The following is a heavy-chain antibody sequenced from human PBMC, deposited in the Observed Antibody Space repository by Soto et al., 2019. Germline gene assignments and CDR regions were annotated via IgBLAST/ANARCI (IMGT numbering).Heavy chain of an antibody. D-gene: IGHD1-26*01. V-gene: IGHV2-5*02. CDR1: GFSLRTNGVG. CDR3: AHTVARGAYWETFNY. CDR2: IYRDDDK. Sequence: QITLKESGPTLVKPTQTLTLTCTVSGFSLRTNGVGVGWFRQPPGKALEWLALIYRDDDKRYRPSLKSRVTITKDNTKNQVVLTMTNMDPVDTATYYCAHTVARGAYWETFNYWGQGTLVTVSS. J-gene: IGHJ4*02.